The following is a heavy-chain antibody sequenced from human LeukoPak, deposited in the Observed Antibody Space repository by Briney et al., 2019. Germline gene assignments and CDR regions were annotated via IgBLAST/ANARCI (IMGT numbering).Heavy chain of an antibody. CDR2: IKQDGTEK. Sequence: GGSLRLSCAASGFTFNPYWMTWVRQAPGKGLEWVASIKQDGTEKYYVDSVKGRFTISRDNAKNSLYLQMNSLRAEDTAVYFCARNSFAELMLLGSAYGMDVWGQGTTVIVSS. J-gene: IGHJ6*02. D-gene: IGHD2-8*01. CDR3: ARNSFAELMLLGSAYGMDV. V-gene: IGHV3-7*01. CDR1: GFTFNPYW.